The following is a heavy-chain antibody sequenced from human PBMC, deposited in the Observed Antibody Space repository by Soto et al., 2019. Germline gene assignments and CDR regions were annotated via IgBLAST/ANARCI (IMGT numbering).Heavy chain of an antibody. J-gene: IGHJ4*02. D-gene: IGHD6-25*01. CDR2: ISAFNGYT. Sequence: QVQLEQSGSEVKKPGASVNVSCKAFGYTFTSYGFRWVRQVPGQGLEWLGWISAFNGYTQYAQTMKCRLTVTTETSTISVHMELRRLTPADTAVYYGTQEAGWQRMVPYDWGQGTLVTVS. CDR3: TQEAGWQRMVPYD. CDR1: GYTFTSYG. V-gene: IGHV1-18*04.